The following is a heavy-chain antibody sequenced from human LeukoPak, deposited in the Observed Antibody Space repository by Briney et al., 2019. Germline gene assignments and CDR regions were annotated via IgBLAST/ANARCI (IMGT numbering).Heavy chain of an antibody. D-gene: IGHD6-19*01. CDR3: ARSSGWYHRGPDYYYYYMDV. CDR1: GFTFSSYA. V-gene: IGHV3-30*04. CDR2: ISYDGSNK. J-gene: IGHJ6*03. Sequence: PGGSLRLSCAASGFTFSSYAMSWVRQAPGKGLEWVAVISYDGSNKYYADSVKSRFTISRDNAKNSLYLQMNSLRAEDTAVYYCARSSGWYHRGPDYYYYYMDVWGKGTTVTVS.